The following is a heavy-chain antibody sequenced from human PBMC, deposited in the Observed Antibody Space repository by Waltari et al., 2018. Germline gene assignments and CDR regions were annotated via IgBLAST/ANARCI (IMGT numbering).Heavy chain of an antibody. V-gene: IGHV3-30*18. J-gene: IGHJ4*02. CDR3: AKEGSITIFGVVIIGYFDY. Sequence: QVQLVESGGGVVQPGRSLRLSCAASGFTFSSYGMHWVRQAPGKGLEWVAVISYDGSNKYYADSVKGRFTISRDNSKNTLYLQMNSLRAEDTAVYYCAKEGSITIFGVVIIGYFDYWGQGTLVTVSS. D-gene: IGHD3-3*01. CDR2: ISYDGSNK. CDR1: GFTFSSYG.